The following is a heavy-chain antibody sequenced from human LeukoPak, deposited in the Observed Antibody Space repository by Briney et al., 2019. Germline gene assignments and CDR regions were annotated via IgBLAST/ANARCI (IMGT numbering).Heavy chain of an antibody. V-gene: IGHV3-30*02. D-gene: IGHD3-3*01. Sequence: GGSLRLSCAASGFTFSIYWMSWVRQAPGKGLEWVAFIRYDGSNKYYADSVKGRFTISRDNSKNTLYLQMNSLRAEDTAVYYCAKDLYDFWSGYSPPGDYWGQGTLVTVSS. CDR2: IRYDGSNK. CDR1: GFTFSIYW. CDR3: AKDLYDFWSGYSPPGDY. J-gene: IGHJ4*02.